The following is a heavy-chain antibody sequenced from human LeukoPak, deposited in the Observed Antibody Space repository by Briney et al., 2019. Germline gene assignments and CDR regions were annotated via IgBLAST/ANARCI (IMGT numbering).Heavy chain of an antibody. CDR3: ARENDYGDY. CDR2: ISSSGSTI. Sequence: AGGSLRLSCAASGFTFSSYEMNWVRQAPGKGLEWVSYISSSGSTIYYADSVKGRFTISRDNAKNSLYLQMNGLRAEDTAVYYCARENDYGDYWGQGTLVTVSS. CDR1: GFTFSSYE. V-gene: IGHV3-48*03. J-gene: IGHJ4*02.